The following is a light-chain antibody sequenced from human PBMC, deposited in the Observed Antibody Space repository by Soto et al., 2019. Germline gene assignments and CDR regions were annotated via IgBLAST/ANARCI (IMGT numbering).Light chain of an antibody. CDR3: QQSYNTPPWT. CDR1: QSISSF. CDR2: AAS. J-gene: IGKJ1*01. V-gene: IGKV1-39*01. Sequence: DIPMTQSPSSLSASVGDRVTITCRASQSISSFLNWYQQKPGKAPKLLIYAASSLQSGVPSRFSGSGSGTDFTLTISSLQPEDFATYYCQQSYNTPPWTFGQGTKVEIK.